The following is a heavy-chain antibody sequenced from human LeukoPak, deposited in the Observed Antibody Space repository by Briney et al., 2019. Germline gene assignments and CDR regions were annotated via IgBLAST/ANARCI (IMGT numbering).Heavy chain of an antibody. Sequence: GGSLRLSCAASGFTFSSYAMHWVRQAPDKGLEWVAVISYDGSNKYYADSVKGRFTISRDNSKNTLYLQMNSLRAEDTAVYYCARPDILTGLIWGQGTMVTVSS. CDR2: ISYDGSNK. CDR1: GFTFSSYA. CDR3: ARPDILTGLI. D-gene: IGHD3-9*01. V-gene: IGHV3-30-3*01. J-gene: IGHJ3*02.